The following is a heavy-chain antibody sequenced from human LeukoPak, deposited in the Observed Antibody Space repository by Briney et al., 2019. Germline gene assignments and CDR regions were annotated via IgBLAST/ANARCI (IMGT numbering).Heavy chain of an antibody. CDR2: ISYDGSNK. Sequence: PGGSLRLSCAASGFTFSSYAMHWVRQAPGKGLEWVAVISYDGSNKYYADSVKGRFTISRDNSKNTLYLQMNSLRAEDTAVYYCARDITTQTGYWGQGTLVTVSS. D-gene: IGHD3-22*01. V-gene: IGHV3-30-3*01. CDR3: ARDITTQTGY. CDR1: GFTFSSYA. J-gene: IGHJ4*02.